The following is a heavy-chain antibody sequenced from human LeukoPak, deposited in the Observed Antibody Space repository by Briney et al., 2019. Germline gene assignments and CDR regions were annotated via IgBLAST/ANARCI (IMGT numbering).Heavy chain of an antibody. Sequence: GGSLRLSCAASGFTFSSYAMSWVRQAPGKGLEWVSVISGSDGSTYYADSVKGRFTISRDNSKNTLYLQMNSLRAEDTAVYYCAKDGLRLGELSFGYFDYWGQGTLVTVSS. V-gene: IGHV3-23*01. CDR3: AKDGLRLGELSFGYFDY. CDR2: ISGSDGST. J-gene: IGHJ4*02. CDR1: GFTFSSYA. D-gene: IGHD3-16*02.